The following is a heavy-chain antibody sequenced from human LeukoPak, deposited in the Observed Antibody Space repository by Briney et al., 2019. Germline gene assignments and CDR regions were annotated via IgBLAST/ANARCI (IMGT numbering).Heavy chain of an antibody. V-gene: IGHV4-4*07. CDR1: GXSVSSYF. J-gene: IGHJ4*02. D-gene: IGHD7-27*01. Sequence: PSETLSLTRTVSGXSVSSYFWSWIRQPAGKGLEWIGRIYAGGGTNYNPSLKSRVTMSVDTSKNQFSLKLNSVTAADTAVYYCARRITGDGYFDYWGQGSLVTVSS. CDR2: IYAGGGT. CDR3: ARRITGDGYFDY.